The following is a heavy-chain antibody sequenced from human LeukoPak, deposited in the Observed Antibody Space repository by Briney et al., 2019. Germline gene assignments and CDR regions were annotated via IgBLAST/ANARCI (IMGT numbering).Heavy chain of an antibody. J-gene: IGHJ6*02. CDR1: GYTFTTYY. Sequence: ASVKVSCKTSGYTFTTYYMHWVRQAPGQGLEWMGIINPSGGSTSHAQKFQGRVTMTRNTSISTAYMELSSLRSEDTAVYYCARGDRYDFWSGYYTRYGMDVWGQGTTVTVSS. CDR2: INPSGGST. D-gene: IGHD3-3*01. V-gene: IGHV1-46*01. CDR3: ARGDRYDFWSGYYTRYGMDV.